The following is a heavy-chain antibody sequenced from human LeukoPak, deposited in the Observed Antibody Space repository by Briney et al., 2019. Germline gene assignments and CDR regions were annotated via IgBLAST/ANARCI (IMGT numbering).Heavy chain of an antibody. CDR2: IKQDGSEK. D-gene: IGHD3-10*01. Sequence: GGSLSLYCSTLGFIFRSYWMIWVRQAPGKGLHWVDNIKQDGSEKYSVDSVKGRFTISRDNAKNSVYLHMNSLRAEDTALYYCARLSAYYYGSYFYYYMDVWGKGTTVTVSS. V-gene: IGHV3-7*01. CDR3: ARLSAYYYGSYFYYYMDV. J-gene: IGHJ6*03. CDR1: GFIFRSYW.